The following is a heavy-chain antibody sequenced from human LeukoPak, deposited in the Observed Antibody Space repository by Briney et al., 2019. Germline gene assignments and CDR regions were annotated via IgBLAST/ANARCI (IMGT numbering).Heavy chain of an antibody. V-gene: IGHV1-8*01. CDR3: ARGHIVATIKTSPIDY. Sequence: ASVKVSCKASGYTFTSYEINWVRQATGQGLEWMGWMNPNSGNTGYAQKFQGRVTMTRNTSISTAYMELSSLRSEDTAVYYCARGHIVATIKTSPIDYWGQGTLVTVSS. CDR2: MNPNSGNT. D-gene: IGHD5-12*01. CDR1: GYTFTSYE. J-gene: IGHJ4*02.